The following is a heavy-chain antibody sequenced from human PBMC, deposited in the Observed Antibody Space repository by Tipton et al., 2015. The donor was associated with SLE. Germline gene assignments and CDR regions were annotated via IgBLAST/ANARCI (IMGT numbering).Heavy chain of an antibody. V-gene: IGHV4-39*01. CDR2: IYYSGST. CDR3: GGFGVYPYGMDV. Sequence: TLSLTCTVSGGSISSSSYYWGWIRQPPGKGLEWIGSIYYSGSTYYNPSLKSRVTISVDTSKNQFSLKLSSVTAADTAVYYCGGFGVYPYGMDVWGQGTTVTVSS. J-gene: IGHJ6*02. D-gene: IGHD3-3*01. CDR1: GGSISSSSYY.